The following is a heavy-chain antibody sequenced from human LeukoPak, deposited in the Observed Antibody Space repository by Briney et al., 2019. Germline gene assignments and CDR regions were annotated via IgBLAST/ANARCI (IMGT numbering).Heavy chain of an antibody. D-gene: IGHD3-10*01. V-gene: IGHV4-31*03. CDR1: GGSISSGGYY. J-gene: IGHJ5*02. Sequence: PSQTLSLTCTVSGGSISSGGYYWSWIRQHPGRGLEWIGYIYYSGSTYYNPSLKSRVTISVDTSKNQFSLKLSSVTAADTAVYYCAGIPSAITMGLFDPWGQGTLVTVSS. CDR2: IYYSGST. CDR3: AGIPSAITMGLFDP.